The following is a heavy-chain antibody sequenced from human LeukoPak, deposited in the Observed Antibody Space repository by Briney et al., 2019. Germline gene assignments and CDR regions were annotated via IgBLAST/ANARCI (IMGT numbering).Heavy chain of an antibody. CDR1: GFTFGDYV. D-gene: IGHD3-10*01. CDR2: IRSKAYGGTT. V-gene: IGHV3-49*04. Sequence: PGGSLRLSCTASGFTFGDYVMSWVRQAPGKGLEWVGFIRSKAYGGTTKNAASVKGRFTISRDDSKSIAHLQMNSLKTEDTAVYYCSRVKGQFGFDYWGQGTLVTVSS. CDR3: SRVKGQFGFDY. J-gene: IGHJ4*02.